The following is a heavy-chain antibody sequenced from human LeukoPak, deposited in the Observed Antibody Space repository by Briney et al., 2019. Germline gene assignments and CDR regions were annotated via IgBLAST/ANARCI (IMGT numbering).Heavy chain of an antibody. Sequence: SQTLSLTCTVSGGSISSGSFYWSWIRQPPGKNLEWIGYVYHSGSTHYNPSLKGRVTMSVDRSKNQFSLKLSSVTAADTAVYYCASLDYYDSSGYRFDYWGQGTLVTVSS. D-gene: IGHD3-22*01. J-gene: IGHJ4*02. CDR1: GGSISSGSFY. CDR2: VYHSGST. CDR3: ASLDYYDSSGYRFDY. V-gene: IGHV4-30-2*02.